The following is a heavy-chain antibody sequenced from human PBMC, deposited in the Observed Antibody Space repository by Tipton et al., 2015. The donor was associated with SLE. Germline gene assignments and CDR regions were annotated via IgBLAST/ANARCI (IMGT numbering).Heavy chain of an antibody. D-gene: IGHD6-6*01. Sequence: TLSLTCTVSGGSISSSSYYWGWIRQPPGKGLEWIGSIYYSGSTYYNPSLKSRVTISVDTSKNQFSLKLSSVTAADTAVYYCARDSYSGSSGSYYYGMDVWGQGTTVTVSS. CDR3: ARDSYSGSSGSYYYGMDV. J-gene: IGHJ6*02. V-gene: IGHV4-39*07. CDR1: GGSISSSSYY. CDR2: IYYSGST.